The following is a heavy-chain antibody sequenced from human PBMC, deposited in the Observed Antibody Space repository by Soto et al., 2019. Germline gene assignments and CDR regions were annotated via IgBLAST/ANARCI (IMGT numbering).Heavy chain of an antibody. CDR1: GYTFITYD. CDR2: RNPSNGNA. J-gene: IGHJ4*02. D-gene: IGHD1-26*01. V-gene: IGHV1-8*01. CDR3: ARDAKWDPRGVEAQQDDYFVF. Sequence: ASVKVSCKASGYTFITYDINWVRQATGQGLEWMGWRNPSNGNAGYAQKFQGRVTMTRNTSISTAYMELSSLSSEDTALYYCARDAKWDPRGVEAQQDDYFVFWGQGTLVTFSS.